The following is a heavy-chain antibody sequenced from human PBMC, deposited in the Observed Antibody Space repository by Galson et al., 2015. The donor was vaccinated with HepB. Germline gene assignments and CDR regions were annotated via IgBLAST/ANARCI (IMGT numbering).Heavy chain of an antibody. CDR1: GFTFSSYG. CDR2: IWYDGSNK. CDR3: ARDGYSSRSTYYYGLDV. D-gene: IGHD6-13*01. V-gene: IGHV3-33*01. J-gene: IGHJ6*02. Sequence: SLRLSCAASGFTFSSYGMHWVRQAPGKGLEWVAIIWYDGSNKYYADSVKGRFTISRDNSKNTLYLQMNSLRGEDTAVYYCARDGYSSRSTYYYGLDVWGQGTTVTVSS.